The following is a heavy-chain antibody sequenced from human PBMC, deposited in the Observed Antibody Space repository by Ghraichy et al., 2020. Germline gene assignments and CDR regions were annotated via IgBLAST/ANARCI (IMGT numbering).Heavy chain of an antibody. J-gene: IGHJ4*02. CDR3: AKIPHYSGSYHTRGDYFDY. CDR2: ISYDGSNK. Sequence: GGSLRLSCAASGFTFSSYGMHWVRQAPGKGLEWVAVISYDGSNKYYADSVKGRFTISRDNSKNTLYLQMKSLRAEDRAVYYCAKIPHYSGSYHTRGDYFDYWGQATLVTVSS. D-gene: IGHD1-26*01. V-gene: IGHV3-30*18. CDR1: GFTFSSYG.